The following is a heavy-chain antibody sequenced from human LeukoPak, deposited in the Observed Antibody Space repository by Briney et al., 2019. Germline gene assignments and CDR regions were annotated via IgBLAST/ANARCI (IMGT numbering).Heavy chain of an antibody. V-gene: IGHV1-18*01. Sequence: ASVKVSCKASGYTFTSYGISWVRQAPGQGLEWMGWISAYNGNTNYAQKLQGRVTMTTDTSTSTAYMELSSLRSEDTAVYYCATDAPYGIQPALWGQGTLVTVSS. CDR3: ATDAPYGIQPAL. CDR2: ISAYNGNT. J-gene: IGHJ4*02. D-gene: IGHD5-18*01. CDR1: GYTFTSYG.